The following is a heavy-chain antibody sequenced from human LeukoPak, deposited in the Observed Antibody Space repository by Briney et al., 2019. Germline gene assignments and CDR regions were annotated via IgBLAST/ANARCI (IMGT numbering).Heavy chain of an antibody. D-gene: IGHD5-12*01. CDR1: GFTFNTYV. CDR2: ISSSGSST. Sequence: PGGSLRLSCAASGFTFNTYVMHWGRQAPGRGLEWVSGISSSGSSTYYADSVKGRFTISRDNSKSTLYLQMNSLRAEDTAVYHCTKVGSGYYYFDYWGRGTLVTVSS. V-gene: IGHV3-23*01. CDR3: TKVGSGYYYFDY. J-gene: IGHJ4*02.